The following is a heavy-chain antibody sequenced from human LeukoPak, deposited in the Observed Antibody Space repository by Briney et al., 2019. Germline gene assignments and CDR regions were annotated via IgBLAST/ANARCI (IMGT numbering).Heavy chain of an antibody. J-gene: IGHJ3*01. V-gene: IGHV3-7*03. D-gene: IGHD3-10*01. CDR1: GLRKTNNW. Sequence: GGPLRLFCVVASGLRKTNNWMTWIRRAPGKGLEWVANIKEDESQRYYLGSVKGRFTISRDNTKSSVCLQMNSLRVEDTALYYCARGRAVDVWGQGTMVTVSS. CDR3: ARGRAVDV. CDR2: IKEDESQR.